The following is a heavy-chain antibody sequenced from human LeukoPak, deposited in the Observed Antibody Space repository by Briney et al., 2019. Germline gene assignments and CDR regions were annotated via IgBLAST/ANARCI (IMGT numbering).Heavy chain of an antibody. V-gene: IGHV4-39*07. J-gene: IGHJ4*02. D-gene: IGHD3-22*01. CDR2: IYSSGST. Sequence: SETLSLTCTVSDDSITSGSYYWGWIRQTPGKGLGWIGNIYSSGSTSFNPSIKSRITMSVDTSKNQFCLKLNSVTAADTAVYFCARDSCYWLYWGQGTLVTVSS. CDR1: DDSITSGSYY. CDR3: ARDSCYWLY.